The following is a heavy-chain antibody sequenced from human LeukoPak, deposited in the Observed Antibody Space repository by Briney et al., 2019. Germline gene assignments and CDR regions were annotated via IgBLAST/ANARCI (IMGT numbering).Heavy chain of an antibody. Sequence: SETLSLTCAVSGGSISSSNWWSWVRQPPGKGLEWIGEIYHSGSTNYNPSLKSRVTTSVDKSKNQFSLKLSSVTAADTAVYYCARDLATVVTPHAFDIWGQGTMVTVSS. CDR1: GGSISSSNW. CDR2: IYHSGST. D-gene: IGHD4-23*01. J-gene: IGHJ3*02. V-gene: IGHV4-4*02. CDR3: ARDLATVVTPHAFDI.